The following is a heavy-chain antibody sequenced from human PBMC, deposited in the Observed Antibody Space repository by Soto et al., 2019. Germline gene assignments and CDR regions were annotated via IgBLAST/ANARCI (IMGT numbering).Heavy chain of an antibody. Sequence: PGGSLRLSCAASGFTFSDYYMSWIRQAPGKGLEWVSYISGSSYTIYYADSVKGRFTISRDNAKNSVYLQMNSLRAEDTAVYYCARIHLYFDYWGQGTLVTVSS. CDR1: GFTFSDYY. CDR2: ISGSSYTI. J-gene: IGHJ4*02. CDR3: ARIHLYFDY. V-gene: IGHV3-11*01.